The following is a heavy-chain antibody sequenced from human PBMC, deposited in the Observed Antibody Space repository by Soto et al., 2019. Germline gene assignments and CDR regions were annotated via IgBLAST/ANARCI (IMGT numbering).Heavy chain of an antibody. V-gene: IGHV3-33*01. CDR1: GFSFSGFG. D-gene: IGHD2-8*01. CDR3: ARDGYCTSGACYNGEDL. Sequence: GGSLRLSCAASGFSFSGFGMHWVRQAPGKGLEWVAIIWYDGTNKYYADSVKGRFTISRDNSKDTVSLQMNSLRAEDTAVYYCARDGYCTSGACYNGEDLWGQGTLVTVSS. J-gene: IGHJ5*02. CDR2: IWYDGTNK.